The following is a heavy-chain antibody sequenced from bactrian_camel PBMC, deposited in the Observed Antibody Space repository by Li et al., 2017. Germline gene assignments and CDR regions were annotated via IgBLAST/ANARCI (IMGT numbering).Heavy chain of an antibody. Sequence: HVQLVESGGGSVQAGGSLRLSCAAPGYTFTSYCVGWFRQTPGKEREAVATFNRDSSTSYADSAKGRFTISRDNAKNMLYLQMNSLKPEDTAMYYCTKDRSYGTRNWVQSTRGQGTQVTVS. CDR3: TKDRSYGTRNWVQST. CDR1: GYTFTSYC. CDR2: FNRDSST. V-gene: IGHV3S55*01. D-gene: IGHD3*01. J-gene: IGHJ4*01.